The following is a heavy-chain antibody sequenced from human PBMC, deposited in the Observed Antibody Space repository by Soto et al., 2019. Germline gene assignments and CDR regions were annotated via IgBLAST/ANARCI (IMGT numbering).Heavy chain of an antibody. CDR1: GYTFTSYG. J-gene: IGHJ6*02. CDR2: ISAYNGNT. V-gene: IGHV1-18*01. Sequence: QVQLVQSGAEVKKPGASVKVSCKASGYTFTSYGISWVRQAPGQGLEWMGWISAYNGNTNYAQKLQGRVTMTTVTSTSTAYMELRSLRSDDTAVYYCERDRSVVVVPAATYYYGMDVWGQGTTVTVSS. D-gene: IGHD2-2*01. CDR3: ERDRSVVVVPAATYYYGMDV.